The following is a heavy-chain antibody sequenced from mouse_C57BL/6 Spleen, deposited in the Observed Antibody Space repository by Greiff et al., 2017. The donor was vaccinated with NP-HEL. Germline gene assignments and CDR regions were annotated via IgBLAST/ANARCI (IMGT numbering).Heavy chain of an antibody. J-gene: IGHJ2*01. D-gene: IGHD1-1*01. Sequence: QVQLQQPGAELVRPGPSVKLSCKASGYTFTRYWMHWVKQRPGQGLEWIGVIDPSDSYTNYNQKFKGKATLTVDTSSSTAYMQLSSLTSEDSAVYYCARSFYGSPYYFDYWGQGTTPTVSS. CDR1: GYTFTRYW. V-gene: IGHV1-59*01. CDR3: ARSFYGSPYYFDY. CDR2: IDPSDSYT.